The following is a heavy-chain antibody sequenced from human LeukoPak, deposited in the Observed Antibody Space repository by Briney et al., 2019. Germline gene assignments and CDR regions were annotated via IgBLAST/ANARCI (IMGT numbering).Heavy chain of an antibody. CDR1: GFTFRSYW. CDR2: TNEDGSEK. J-gene: IGHJ4*02. CDR3: AKQAGSSSAGRLYYFDY. V-gene: IGHV3-7*03. Sequence: GGSLRLSCAASGFTFRSYWMSWVRQVPGKGLEWVANTNEDGSEKYYVDSVKGRFTISRDNSKNTLYLQMNSLRAEDTAVYYCAKQAGSSSAGRLYYFDYWGQGTLVTVSS. D-gene: IGHD6-6*01.